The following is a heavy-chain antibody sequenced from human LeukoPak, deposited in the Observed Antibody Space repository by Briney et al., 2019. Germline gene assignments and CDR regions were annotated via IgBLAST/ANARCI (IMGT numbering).Heavy chain of an antibody. CDR3: TTDWRRSSYDFWSGYPF. V-gene: IGHV3-53*01. CDR2: IYSGGST. D-gene: IGHD3-3*01. J-gene: IGHJ4*02. CDR1: GFTVSSNY. Sequence: GGSLRLSCAASGFTVSSNYMSWVRQAPGKGLEWVSVIYSGGSTYYADSVKGRFTISRDNSKNTLYLQMNSLKTEDTAVYYCTTDWRRSSYDFWSGYPFWGQGTLVTVSS.